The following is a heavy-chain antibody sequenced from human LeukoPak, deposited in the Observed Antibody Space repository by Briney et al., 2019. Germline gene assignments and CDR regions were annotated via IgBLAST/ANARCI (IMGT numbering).Heavy chain of an antibody. J-gene: IGHJ4*02. CDR2: IYYSGST. D-gene: IGHD4-23*01. CDR1: GGSISSYY. Sequence: PSETLSLTCTVSGGSISSYYWSWIRRPPGKGLEWIGYIYYSGSTNYNPSLKSRVTISVDTSKNQFSLKLSSVTAADTAVYYCARWAYGGNSDGIDYWGQGTLVTVSS. CDR3: ARWAYGGNSDGIDY. V-gene: IGHV4-59*01.